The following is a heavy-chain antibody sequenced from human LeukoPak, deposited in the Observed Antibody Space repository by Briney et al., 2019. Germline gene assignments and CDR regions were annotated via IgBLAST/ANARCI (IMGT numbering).Heavy chain of an antibody. CDR2: ISVSVGST. D-gene: IGHD6-13*01. CDR1: GFTFSSYA. J-gene: IGHJ4*02. V-gene: IGHV3-23*01. CDR3: ATALTLHSSSRNYFDY. Sequence: GGSLRLSCAASGFTFSSYAMGWVRQAPGEGLGWVSAISVSVGSTYYADSVKGRFTISRDNSKNTLYLQMNSLRAEDTAVYYCATALTLHSSSRNYFDYWGQGTLVTVSS.